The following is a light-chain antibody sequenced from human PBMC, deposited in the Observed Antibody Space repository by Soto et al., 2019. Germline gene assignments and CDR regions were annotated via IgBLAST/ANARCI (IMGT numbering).Light chain of an antibody. Sequence: NELTQPPSSLSASVGARVTITCQASHDTRNDLNWYQQKSGKAPKLLIHAASTLEAGVPSRFSGSGSGKDFTFTISGLQSEDVATYYRQQYDNHPLTFGGGTKVDIK. CDR1: HDTRND. CDR2: AAS. CDR3: QQYDNHPLT. J-gene: IGKJ4*01. V-gene: IGKV1-33*01.